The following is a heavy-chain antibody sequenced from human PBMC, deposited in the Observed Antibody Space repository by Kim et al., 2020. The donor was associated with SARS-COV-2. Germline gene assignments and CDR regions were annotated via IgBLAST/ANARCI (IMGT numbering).Heavy chain of an antibody. CDR2: IYYSRST. CDR1: GCSISSYY. V-gene: IGHV4-59*01. CDR3: ARERGIAHYYGMDV. D-gene: IGHD6-13*01. J-gene: IGHJ6*02. Sequence: SESLSLTCTVSGCSISSYYWSWIRQPPGKGLEWIGYIYYSRSTNYNPSPKSRVTISVNTSKNQFSLKLSSMTAADTAVYYCARERGIAHYYGMDVWGQGT.